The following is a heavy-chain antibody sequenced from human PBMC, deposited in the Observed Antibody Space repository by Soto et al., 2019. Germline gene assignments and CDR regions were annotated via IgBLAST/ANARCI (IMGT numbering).Heavy chain of an antibody. D-gene: IGHD3-9*01. Sequence: EVQLVESGGGLVQPGGSLKLSCAASGFTFSGSTIHWVRQASGRGLEWVGHIRNKANNYATAYTASLKGRFTISRDESKTTAYLQITSLKIEDTAVYYCLSPINAGWLGHWGQGTLVTVSS. CDR1: GFTFSGST. J-gene: IGHJ4*02. CDR3: LSPINAGWLGH. CDR2: IRNKANNYAT. V-gene: IGHV3-73*02.